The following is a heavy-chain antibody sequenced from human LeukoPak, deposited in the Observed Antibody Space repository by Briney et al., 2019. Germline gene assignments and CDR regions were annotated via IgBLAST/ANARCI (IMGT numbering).Heavy chain of an antibody. J-gene: IGHJ4*02. CDR1: GCSISSYY. Sequence: PSETLSLTCTVSGCSISSYYWGWIRQPPGKGLEWVGYIYYNESTNYDPAHKSRVTISVDTSKNQFSLKLSSVTAADTAVYYCARDVDVAGYFDYWGQGTLVTVSS. D-gene: IGHD2-21*01. CDR2: IYYNEST. CDR3: ARDVDVAGYFDY. V-gene: IGHV4-59*01.